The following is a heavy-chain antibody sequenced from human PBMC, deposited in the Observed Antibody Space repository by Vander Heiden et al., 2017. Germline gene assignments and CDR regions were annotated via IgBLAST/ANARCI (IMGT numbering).Heavy chain of an antibody. CDR3: ARGSIYDSSGFDPGMDV. CDR1: GGTFSSYA. J-gene: IGHJ6*02. D-gene: IGHD3-22*01. CDR2: IIPIFGTA. Sequence: QVQLVQSGAEVKKPGSSVKVSCKGSGGTFSSYAISWVRQAPGQGLEWMGGIIPIFGTANYAQKFQGRVTITADESTSTAYMELSSLRSEDTAVYYCARGSIYDSSGFDPGMDVWGQGTTVTVSS. V-gene: IGHV1-69*01.